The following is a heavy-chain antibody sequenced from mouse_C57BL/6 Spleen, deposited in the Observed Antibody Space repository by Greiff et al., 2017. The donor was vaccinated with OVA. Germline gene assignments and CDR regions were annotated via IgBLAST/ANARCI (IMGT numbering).Heavy chain of an antibody. CDR1: GYTFTSYW. D-gene: IGHD2-10*01. CDR3: ARDTYSYYFDY. V-gene: IGHV1-53*01. CDR2: INPSNGGT. Sequence: QVHVKQPGTELVKPGASVKLSCKASGYTFTSYWMHWVKQRPGQGLEWIGNINPSNGGTNYNEKFKSKATLTVDKSSSTAYMQLSSLTSEDSAVYYCARDTYSYYFDYWGQGTTLTVSS. J-gene: IGHJ2*01.